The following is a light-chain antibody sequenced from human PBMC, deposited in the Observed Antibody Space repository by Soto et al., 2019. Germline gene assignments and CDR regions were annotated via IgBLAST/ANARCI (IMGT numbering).Light chain of an antibody. J-gene: IGKJ1*01. Sequence: EIVLTQSPGTLSLSPGERASLSCRASQSVSSTSLAWYQQKPGQPPRLLIYGASSRATGIPDRFSGSGSGTDFTLTISRLEPEDCAVYYCQQYGTSPPWTFGQGTKVEIK. V-gene: IGKV3-20*01. CDR2: GAS. CDR1: QSVSSTS. CDR3: QQYGTSPPWT.